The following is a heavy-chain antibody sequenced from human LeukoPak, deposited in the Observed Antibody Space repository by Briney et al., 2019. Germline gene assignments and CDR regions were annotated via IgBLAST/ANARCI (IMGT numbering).Heavy chain of an antibody. Sequence: SQTLSLTCTVSGGSISSGDYYWSWIRQPPGKGLEWIGYIYYSGSTYYNPSLKSRVTISVDTSKNQFSLKLSSVTAADTAVYYCARPDCTNGVCYGLGAFDIWGQGTMVTVSS. D-gene: IGHD2-8*01. CDR3: ARPDCTNGVCYGLGAFDI. J-gene: IGHJ3*02. CDR1: GGSISSGDYY. CDR2: IYYSGST. V-gene: IGHV4-30-4*08.